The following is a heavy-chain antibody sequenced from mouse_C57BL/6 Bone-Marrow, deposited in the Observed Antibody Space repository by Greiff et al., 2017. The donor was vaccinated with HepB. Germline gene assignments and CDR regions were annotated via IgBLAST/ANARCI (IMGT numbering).Heavy chain of an antibody. D-gene: IGHD1-1*01. CDR1: GFSLTSYG. V-gene: IGHV2-2*01. CDR3: ARNPIYYYGSSYPYAMDY. CDR2: IWSGGST. Sequence: VQLQQSGPGLVQPSQRLSITCTVSGFSLTSYGVHWVRQSPGKGLEWLGVIWSGGSTDYNAAFISRLSISKDNSKSQVFFKMNSLQADDTAIYYCARNPIYYYGSSYPYAMDYWGQGTSVTVSS. J-gene: IGHJ4*01.